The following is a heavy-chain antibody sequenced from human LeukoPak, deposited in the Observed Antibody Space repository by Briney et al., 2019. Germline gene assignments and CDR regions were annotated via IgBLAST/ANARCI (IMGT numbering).Heavy chain of an antibody. J-gene: IGHJ4*02. Sequence: GASVKVSCKASGGTFSSYAISWVRQAPGQGLEWMGRIIPILGIANYAQKFQCRVTITADKSTSTAYKDLSSLRSEDTAVYYCARDRVHVYYDSSGYNYFDYWGQGTLVTVSS. CDR2: IIPILGIA. CDR3: ARDRVHVYYDSSGYNYFDY. D-gene: IGHD3-22*01. CDR1: GGTFSSYA. V-gene: IGHV1-69*04.